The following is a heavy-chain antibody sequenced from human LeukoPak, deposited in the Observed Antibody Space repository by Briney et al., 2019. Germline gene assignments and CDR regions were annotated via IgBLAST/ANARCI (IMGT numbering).Heavy chain of an antibody. V-gene: IGHV1-24*01. CDR2: FDPEDGET. CDR3: ASRRYYCSSTSCPWAFDI. D-gene: IGHD2-2*01. CDR1: GYTLTELS. J-gene: IGHJ3*02. Sequence: ASVKVSCKVSGYTLTELSMHWVRQAPGKGLEWMGGFDPEDGETIYAQKFQGRVTMTEDTSTDTAYMELSSLRSEDTAVYYCASRRYYCSSTSCPWAFDIWGQGTMVTVSS.